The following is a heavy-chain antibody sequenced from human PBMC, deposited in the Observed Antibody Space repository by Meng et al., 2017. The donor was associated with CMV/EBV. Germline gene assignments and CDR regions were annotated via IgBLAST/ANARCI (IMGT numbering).Heavy chain of an antibody. CDR3: ARGASGTYFFDS. Sequence: GGSLRLSCAASGFRLSAYGMHWVRQAPGKGLEWVTFIRYDGSNTYYADSVKGRFTISRDNSRNRLFLQMNSLRPEDTAVYYCARGASGTYFFDSWGQGTLVTVSS. D-gene: IGHD1-26*01. CDR2: IRYDGSNT. V-gene: IGHV3-30*02. CDR1: GFRLSAYG. J-gene: IGHJ4*02.